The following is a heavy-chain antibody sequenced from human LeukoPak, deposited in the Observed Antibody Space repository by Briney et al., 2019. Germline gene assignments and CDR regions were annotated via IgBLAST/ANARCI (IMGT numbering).Heavy chain of an antibody. J-gene: IGHJ4*02. CDR3: AKDITRAYYGSGSYYSLGLDY. D-gene: IGHD3-10*01. V-gene: IGHV3-43*02. CDR1: EFIFSSYA. Sequence: GGSLRLSCAASEFIFSSYAMTWVRQAPGKGLEWVSLISWDGGSTYYADSVKGRFTISRDNSKNSLYLQMNSLRTEDTALYYCAKDITRAYYGSGSYYSLGLDYWGQGTLVTVSS. CDR2: ISWDGGST.